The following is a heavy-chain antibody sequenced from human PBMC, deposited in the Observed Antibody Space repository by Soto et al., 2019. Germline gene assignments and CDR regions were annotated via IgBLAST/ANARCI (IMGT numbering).Heavy chain of an antibody. D-gene: IGHD3-22*01. CDR1: GGSFSGYY. CDR2: INHSGST. J-gene: IGHJ4*02. CDR3: ARVPYYYDSSGYSPFDY. Sequence: TLSLTCAVYGGSFSGYYWSWIRQPPGKGLEWIGEINHSGSTNYNPSLKSRVTISVDTSKNQFSLELSSVTAADTAVYYCARVPYYYDSSGYSPFDYWGQGTLVTVSS. V-gene: IGHV4-34*01.